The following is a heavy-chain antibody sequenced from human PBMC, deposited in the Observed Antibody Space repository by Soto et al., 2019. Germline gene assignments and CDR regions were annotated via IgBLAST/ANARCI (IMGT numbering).Heavy chain of an antibody. CDR3: ARAGKQQLALFHHMDV. Sequence: ASVKVSCKASGYTFTSYGISWVRQAPGQGLEWMGWISAYNGNTNYAQKLQGRVTMTTDTSTSTAYMELRSLRSDDTAVYYCARAGKQQLALFHHMDVWGKGTTVTVSS. J-gene: IGHJ6*03. V-gene: IGHV1-18*01. CDR2: ISAYNGNT. CDR1: GYTFTSYG. D-gene: IGHD6-13*01.